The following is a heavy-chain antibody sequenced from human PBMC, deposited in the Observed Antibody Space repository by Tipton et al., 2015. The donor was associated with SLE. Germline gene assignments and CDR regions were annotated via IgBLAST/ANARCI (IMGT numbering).Heavy chain of an antibody. J-gene: IGHJ3*02. Sequence: GLVKPSETLSLTCDVSGYSISLAYYWGWLRQPPGKGLEWIGTIFRTGETSYNPSLKSRVTISVDTSKNQFSLKLASETAADTAVYYCATGDDVVVVAATLDIWGQGTMVTVSS. CDR3: ATGDDVVVVAATLDI. V-gene: IGHV4-38-2*01. CDR2: IFRTGET. CDR1: GYSISLAYY. D-gene: IGHD2-15*01.